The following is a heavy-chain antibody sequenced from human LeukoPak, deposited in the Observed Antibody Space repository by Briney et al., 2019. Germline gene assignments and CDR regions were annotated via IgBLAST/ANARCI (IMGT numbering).Heavy chain of an antibody. V-gene: IGHV4-38-2*02. CDR3: AADRTGLAFDI. CDR2: IYHSGST. CDR1: GGSISSGYY. J-gene: IGHJ3*02. D-gene: IGHD3-22*01. Sequence: TSETLSLTCTVSGGSISSGYYWGCFRQPPGRGLEWIASIYHSGSTYYNPSLKSRVTISVDTSKNQFSLKLSSVTAADTAVYYCAADRTGLAFDIWGQGTMVTVSS.